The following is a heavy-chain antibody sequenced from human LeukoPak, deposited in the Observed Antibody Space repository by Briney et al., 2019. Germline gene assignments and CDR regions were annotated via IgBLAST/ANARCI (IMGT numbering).Heavy chain of an antibody. CDR1: GGSISSSSYY. Sequence: SETLSLTCTVSGGSISSSSYYWGWIRQPPGKGLEWIGSIYYSGSTYYNPSLKSRVTISVDTSKNQFSLKLSSVTAADTAVYYCAITWFGDQRGNYWGQGTLVAVSS. J-gene: IGHJ4*02. V-gene: IGHV4-39*01. CDR2: IYYSGST. D-gene: IGHD3-10*01. CDR3: AITWFGDQRGNY.